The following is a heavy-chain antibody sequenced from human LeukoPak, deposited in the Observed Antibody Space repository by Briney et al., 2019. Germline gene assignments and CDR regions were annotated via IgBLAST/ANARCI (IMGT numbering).Heavy chain of an antibody. Sequence: GGSLRLSCAASGFTFSSYWMSWVRQAPGKGLEWVSVIYSGGNTYYADSVKGRFTISRDKSKNSLFLQMNSLRAEDTALYYCVYGDFVRTVNYFDYWGQGTLVTVSS. CDR3: VYGDFVRTVNYFDY. CDR2: IYSGGNT. V-gene: IGHV3-66*01. J-gene: IGHJ4*02. CDR1: GFTFSSYW. D-gene: IGHD4-17*01.